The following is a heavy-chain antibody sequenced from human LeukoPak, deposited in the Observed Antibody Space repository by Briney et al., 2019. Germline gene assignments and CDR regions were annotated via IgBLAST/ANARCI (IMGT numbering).Heavy chain of an antibody. D-gene: IGHD5-24*01. Sequence: GGSLRLSRAASGFVFSEYYMGWIRQAPGKGLEWVSSIRGNGSPIFYADSVKGRFTISRDNAKNSLFLQMSSLRAEDTAVYYCARALTTDQLLSLFDYWGQGTLVTVSS. V-gene: IGHV3-11*01. CDR1: GFVFSEYY. J-gene: IGHJ4*02. CDR3: ARALTTDQLLSLFDY. CDR2: IRGNGSPI.